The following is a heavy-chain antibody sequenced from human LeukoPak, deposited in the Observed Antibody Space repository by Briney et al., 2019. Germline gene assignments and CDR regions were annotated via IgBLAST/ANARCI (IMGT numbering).Heavy chain of an antibody. CDR3: ARDGDSSGYSLDAFDI. CDR1: GDSVSSNSAA. V-gene: IGHV6-1*01. CDR2: TYYRSKWYN. J-gene: IGHJ3*02. Sequence: SQTLSLTCAISGDSVSSNSAAWNWIRQSPWRGLEWLGRTYYRSKWYNDYAVSVKSRITINPDTSKNQFSLQLNSVTPEDTAVYYCARDGDSSGYSLDAFDIWGQGTMVTVSS. D-gene: IGHD3-22*01.